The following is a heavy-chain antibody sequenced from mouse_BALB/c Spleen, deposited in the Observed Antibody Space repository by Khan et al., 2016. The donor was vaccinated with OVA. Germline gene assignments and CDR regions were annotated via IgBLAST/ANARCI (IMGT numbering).Heavy chain of an antibody. Sequence: QVQLKQSGPGLVAPSQSLSITCTVSGFSLTSYGVNWVRQPPGKGLEWLGVLWGDGSTNYHSTLISRLIISKDNSKSQVFLKLSNLQTDDRATEYGAKFTTDYGSMDYWGQGTSVTVAS. CDR2: LWGDGST. CDR1: GFSLTSYG. D-gene: IGHD2-4*01. V-gene: IGHV2-3*01. CDR3: AKFTTDYGSMDY. J-gene: IGHJ4*01.